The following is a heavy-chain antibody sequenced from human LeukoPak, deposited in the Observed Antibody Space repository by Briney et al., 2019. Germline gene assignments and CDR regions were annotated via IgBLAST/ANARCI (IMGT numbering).Heavy chain of an antibody. D-gene: IGHD3-10*01. J-gene: IGHJ6*02. CDR1: GFTFSSYA. V-gene: IGHV3-23*01. CDR3: AKVPYSDYGSGRPPCMDV. Sequence: SGGSLRLSCAASGFTFSSYAMSWVRQAPGKGLEWVSAISGSGGSTYYADSVKGRFTISRDNSKNTLYLQMNSLRAEDTAVYYCAKVPYSDYGSGRPPCMDVWGQGTAVAVSS. CDR2: ISGSGGST.